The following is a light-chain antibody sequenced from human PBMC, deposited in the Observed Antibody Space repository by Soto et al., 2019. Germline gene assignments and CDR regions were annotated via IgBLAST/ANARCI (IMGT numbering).Light chain of an antibody. CDR1: SGHSSYI. Sequence: QAVVTQSSSASASLGSSVKLTCTLSSGHSSYIIAWHQQQPGKAPRYLMKLEGSGSYNKGSGVPDRFSGSSSGADRYLTISNLQSEDEADYYCETWDSISGVFGGGTKLTVL. CDR2: LEGSGSY. J-gene: IGLJ2*01. V-gene: IGLV4-60*03. CDR3: ETWDSISGV.